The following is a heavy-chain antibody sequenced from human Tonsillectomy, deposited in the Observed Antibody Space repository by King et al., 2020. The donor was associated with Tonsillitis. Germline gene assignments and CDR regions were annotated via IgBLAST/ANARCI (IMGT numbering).Heavy chain of an antibody. V-gene: IGHV4-39*01. CDR2: IYYSGST. CDR1: VGSISSSSYY. D-gene: IGHD4-11*01. CDR3: ARHFRTGYDYKDWFDP. Sequence: QLQESGPGLVKPSETLSLTCTVSVGSISSSSYYWGWIRQPPGKGLEWIGHIYYSGSTYYNPSLKSRVTISVDTSKNQFSLKLNSVTAAETAVYYCARHFRTGYDYKDWFDPWGQGTLVTVSS. J-gene: IGHJ5*02.